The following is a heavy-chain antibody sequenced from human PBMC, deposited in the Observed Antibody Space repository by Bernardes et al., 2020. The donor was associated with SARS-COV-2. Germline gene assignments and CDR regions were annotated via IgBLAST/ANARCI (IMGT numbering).Heavy chain of an antibody. D-gene: IGHD6-25*01. V-gene: IGHV1-46*03. CDR2: INPSVGST. CDR3: ARGTAGLTDDP. J-gene: IGHJ5*02. Sequence: ASVKVSCMASGYTFTFYFMHWVRQAPGQGLEWMGMINPSVGSTNYAQKFQGRVTMTRDTSTSTVYMELSSLRSDDTAVYFCARGTAGLTDDPWGQGTLVTVSS. CDR1: GYTFTFYF.